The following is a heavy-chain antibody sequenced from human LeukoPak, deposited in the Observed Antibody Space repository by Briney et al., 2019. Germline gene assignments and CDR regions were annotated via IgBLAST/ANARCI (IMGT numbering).Heavy chain of an antibody. CDR2: ITGSGVST. D-gene: IGHD6-13*01. CDR1: GFTFSSYS. V-gene: IGHV3-23*01. CDR3: AKDAGYSSSWWVY. Sequence: PGGSLRLSCAASGFTFSSYSMTWVRQAPGKGLEWVSTITGSGVSTHYADSVKGRFTISRDNSKNTLYLQMNSLRAEDTAVYYCAKDAGYSSSWWVYWGQGTLVTVSS. J-gene: IGHJ4*02.